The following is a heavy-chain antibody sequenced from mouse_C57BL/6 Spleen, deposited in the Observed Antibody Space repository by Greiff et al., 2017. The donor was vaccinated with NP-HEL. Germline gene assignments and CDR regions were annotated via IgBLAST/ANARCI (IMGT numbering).Heavy chain of an antibody. CDR3: ARSGDYLYYGSSYYYAMDY. Sequence: QVQLQQSGAELVKPGASVKISCKASGYAFSSYWMNWVKQRPGKGLEWIGQLYPGDGDTKYNGKVKGKATLTADKSSSTAYMQLSSLTSEDSAVYFCARSGDYLYYGSSYYYAMDYWGQGTSVTVSS. V-gene: IGHV1-80*01. D-gene: IGHD1-1*01. J-gene: IGHJ4*01. CDR1: GYAFSSYW. CDR2: LYPGDGDT.